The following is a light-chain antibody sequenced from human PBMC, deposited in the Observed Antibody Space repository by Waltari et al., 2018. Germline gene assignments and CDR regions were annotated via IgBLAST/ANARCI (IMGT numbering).Light chain of an antibody. CDR3: MQALQTPLT. Sequence: DIVMTQSPLSLPVTPGEPASFSLRSSQSLLFSNGYNYLDWYLQKPGQSPQLLIYLGSNRASGVPDRFSGSGSGTDFTLKISRVEAEDVGVYYCMQALQTPLTFGGGTKVEIK. J-gene: IGKJ4*01. CDR1: QSLLFSNGYNY. V-gene: IGKV2-28*01. CDR2: LGS.